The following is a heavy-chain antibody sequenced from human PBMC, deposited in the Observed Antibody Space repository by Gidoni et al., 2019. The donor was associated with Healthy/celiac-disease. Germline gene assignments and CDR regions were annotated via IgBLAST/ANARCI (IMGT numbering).Heavy chain of an antibody. J-gene: IGHJ3*02. CDR1: GRSFSGYY. CDR2: INHSGST. CDR3: ARGLLYYDFWSVQQGDAFDI. D-gene: IGHD3-3*01. Sequence: QVQLQQWGAGLLTPSETLSLTCAVSGRSFSGYYWSWIRQPPGKGLEWIGEINHSGSTNYTPSLKSRVTISVDTSKNQFSLKLSSVTAADTAVYYCARGLLYYDFWSVQQGDAFDIWGQGTMVTVSS. V-gene: IGHV4-34*01.